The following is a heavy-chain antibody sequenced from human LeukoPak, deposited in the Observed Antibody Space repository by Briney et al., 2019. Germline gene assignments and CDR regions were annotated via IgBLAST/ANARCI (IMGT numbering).Heavy chain of an antibody. D-gene: IGHD2-15*01. CDR2: IYYSGST. J-gene: IGHJ4*02. CDR1: GGSISSSSFY. V-gene: IGHV4-39*07. CDR3: AKDQLNRFCSAGSCSATHDY. Sequence: PSETLSLTCTVSGGSISSSSFYWGWIRQPPGKGLEWIGTIYYSGSTFYNPSPKSRVTVSVDTSKNQFSLKLSSLTAADTAVYYCAKDQLNRFCSAGSCSATHDYWGQGALVTVSS.